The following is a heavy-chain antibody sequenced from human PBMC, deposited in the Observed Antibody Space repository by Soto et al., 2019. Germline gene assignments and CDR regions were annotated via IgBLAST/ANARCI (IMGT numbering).Heavy chain of an antibody. Sequence: ASVKVSCKASGYTFTSYYMHWVRQAPGQGLEWMGIINPSGGSTSYAQKFQGRVTMTRDTSTSTVYMELSSLRSEDTAVYYCARHDYGVSGENVFDIWGQGAMVTVSS. J-gene: IGHJ3*02. V-gene: IGHV1-46*03. D-gene: IGHD4-17*01. CDR1: GYTFTSYY. CDR3: ARHDYGVSGENVFDI. CDR2: INPSGGST.